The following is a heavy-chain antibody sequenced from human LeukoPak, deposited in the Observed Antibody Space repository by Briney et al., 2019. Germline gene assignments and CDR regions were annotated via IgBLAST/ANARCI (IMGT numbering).Heavy chain of an antibody. D-gene: IGHD4-11*01. CDR3: ARDLTRITTALDY. V-gene: IGHV3-74*01. J-gene: IGHJ4*02. Sequence: GGSLRLSCAASGFTFSSYWMHWVRQAPGKGLVWVSRINSDGSSTLYADSVKGRFTISRDNAKNMLYLQMNSLRPDDTAVYYCARDLTRITTALDYWGQGTLVTVSS. CDR2: INSDGSST. CDR1: GFTFSSYW.